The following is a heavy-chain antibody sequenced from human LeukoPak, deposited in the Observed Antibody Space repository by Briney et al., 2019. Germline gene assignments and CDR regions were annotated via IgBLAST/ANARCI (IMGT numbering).Heavy chain of an antibody. J-gene: IGHJ4*02. CDR3: AHRQQVMPLTY. CDR1: GFSLSTRAVG. Sequence: SGPTLVKPTQTLTLTCTFSGFSLSTRAVGVGWIRQPPVKALEWLGIIYWDDDKRYSPSLKSSLTITNDNSKNQVVLTMTNMDPGDTTTYYCAHRQQVMPLTYWGQGTLVTVSS. V-gene: IGHV2-5*02. CDR2: IYWDDDK. D-gene: IGHD2-21*01.